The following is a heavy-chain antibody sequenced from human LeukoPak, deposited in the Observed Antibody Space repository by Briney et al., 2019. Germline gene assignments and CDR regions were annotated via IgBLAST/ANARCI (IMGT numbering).Heavy chain of an antibody. CDR2: ISYSRST. Sequence: SETLSLTCTVSGGTISSRPYDWGWIRQPPGKGLEYIGGISYSRSTYYNPSLRSRVTISVDTSSNQFSLKLSSVTAADTAVYYCARHLSQGDGTKRGFYYWGQGTLVTVSS. D-gene: IGHD5-24*01. J-gene: IGHJ4*02. CDR1: GGTISSRPYD. CDR3: ARHLSQGDGTKRGFYY. V-gene: IGHV4-39*01.